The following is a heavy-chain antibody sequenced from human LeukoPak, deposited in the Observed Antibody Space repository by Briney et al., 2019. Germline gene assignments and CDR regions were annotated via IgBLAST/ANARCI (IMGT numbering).Heavy chain of an antibody. D-gene: IGHD6-19*01. CDR3: ARGNRVAVAGNAFDI. CDR1: GYTFTSYG. J-gene: IGHJ3*02. V-gene: IGHV1-18*01. CDR2: ISAYNGNT. Sequence: ASVKVSCKASGYTFTSYGISWVRQAPGQGLEWMGWISAYNGNTNYAQKFQGRVTMTRDTSISTAYMELSRLRSDDTAVYYCARGNRVAVAGNAFDIWGQGTMVTVSS.